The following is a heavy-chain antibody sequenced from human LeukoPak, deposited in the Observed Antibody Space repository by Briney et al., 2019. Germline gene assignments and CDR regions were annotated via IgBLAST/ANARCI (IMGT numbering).Heavy chain of an antibody. CDR2: IIPIFGTA. CDR3: AREYTLYCGGDCPFDY. D-gene: IGHD2-21*02. CDR1: GGTFSSYA. Sequence: SVKVSXKASGGTFSSYAISWVRQAPGQGLEWMGRIIPIFGTANYAQKFQGRVTITTDESTSTAYMELSSLRSEDTAVYYCAREYTLYCGGDCPFDYWGQGTLVTVSS. V-gene: IGHV1-69*05. J-gene: IGHJ4*02.